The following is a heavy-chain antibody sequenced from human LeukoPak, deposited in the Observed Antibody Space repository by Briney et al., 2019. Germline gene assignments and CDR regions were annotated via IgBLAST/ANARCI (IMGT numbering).Heavy chain of an antibody. D-gene: IGHD6-19*01. CDR1: GLIVSSNN. Sequence: GGSLRLSCEASGLIVSSNNMTWVRQAPGKGLEWVSLIYSGGNTYYADSVKGRFTISRDNSKNTVYVQMNSLRAEDTGVYYCTRDGAVAGFVYYYWGQGTLVTVST. CDR3: TRDGAVAGFVYYY. J-gene: IGHJ4*02. V-gene: IGHV3-66*01. CDR2: IYSGGNT.